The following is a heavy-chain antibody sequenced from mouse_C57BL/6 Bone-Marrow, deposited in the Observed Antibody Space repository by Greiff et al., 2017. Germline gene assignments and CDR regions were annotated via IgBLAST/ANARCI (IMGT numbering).Heavy chain of an antibody. CDR1: GYTFTDYE. J-gene: IGHJ4*01. D-gene: IGHD1-1*01. Sequence: VQLQQSGAELVRPGASVTLSCKASGYTFTDYEMHWVKQTPVHGLEWIGAIDPETGGTAYNQKFKGKAILTADKSSSTAYMELRSLTSEDSAVYYCTKITTVVANYAMDYGGQGTSVTVSA. V-gene: IGHV1-15*01. CDR3: TKITTVVANYAMDY. CDR2: IDPETGGT.